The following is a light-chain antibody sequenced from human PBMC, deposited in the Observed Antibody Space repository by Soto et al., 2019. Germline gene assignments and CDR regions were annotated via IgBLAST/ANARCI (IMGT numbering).Light chain of an antibody. J-gene: IGKJ2*01. CDR2: ALS. V-gene: IGKV3-20*01. CDR3: QQYGSSPFT. Sequence: EIVLTQSPGPLSLSPGQRATLSCRASQNISNNYLVWYQQKPGVTPRLLVSALSHRATGTPDRFTGSGSGTDCSLTISILEPADSAVYYCQQYGSSPFTVGQGTNLEI. CDR1: QNISNNY.